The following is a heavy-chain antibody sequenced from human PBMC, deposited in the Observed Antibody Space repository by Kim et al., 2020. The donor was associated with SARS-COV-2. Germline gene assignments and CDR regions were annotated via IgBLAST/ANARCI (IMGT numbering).Heavy chain of an antibody. J-gene: IGHJ4*02. Sequence: ASVKVSCKASGYSFSSFDIYWVRQAPGQGIEWMGWINAGNGNTKYSQKFQGRVTFTRDTSATTAYMEMRNLKSDDTALYYCARASFGKYHFDYWGQGTLVTVSS. CDR1: GYSFSSFD. CDR2: INAGNGNT. V-gene: IGHV1-3*01. CDR3: ARASFGKYHFDY. D-gene: IGHD3-10*01.